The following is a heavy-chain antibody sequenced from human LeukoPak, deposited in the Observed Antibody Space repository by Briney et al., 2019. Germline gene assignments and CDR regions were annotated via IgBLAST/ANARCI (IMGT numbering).Heavy chain of an antibody. J-gene: IGHJ4*02. CDR3: AREFSIRDGYSEVAQKSFDY. V-gene: IGHV1-46*01. CDR1: GYTFTKYY. Sequence: GASVKVSFKASGYTFTKYYMHWVRQAPGQGLEWMGGISPSGDRTGYAQKFQDRVTMTTDTSTSTVYMELSSLRSEDTAVYYCAREFSIRDGYSEVAQKSFDYWGRGTLVTVSS. CDR2: ISPSGDRT. D-gene: IGHD5-24*01.